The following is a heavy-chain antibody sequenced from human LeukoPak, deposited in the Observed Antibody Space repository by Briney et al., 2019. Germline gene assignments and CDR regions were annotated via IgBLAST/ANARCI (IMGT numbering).Heavy chain of an antibody. CDR3: AANGYYTIEY. CDR1: GDSMSSIDW. D-gene: IGHD1-26*01. Sequence: PPETLSLTCAVSGDSMSSIDWWSWVRQPPGKGLEWIGEIHHTGSTNYNPSLKSRVTISVDKSKNQFSLNFNPMSAAGSAVYYCAANGYYTIEYWGQGTLVTVSS. J-gene: IGHJ4*02. CDR2: IHHTGST. V-gene: IGHV4-4*03.